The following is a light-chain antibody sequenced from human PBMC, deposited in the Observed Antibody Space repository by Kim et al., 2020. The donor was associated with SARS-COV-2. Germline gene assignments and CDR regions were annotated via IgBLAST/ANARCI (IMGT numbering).Light chain of an antibody. V-gene: IGKV1-5*01. CDR1: QSISYW. CDR3: QHYNTYQAT. CDR2: DAS. Sequence: AFVGDRVNITCRARQSISYWLAWDQQKPGKAPNLLIQDASSLGSGVPSRFSGSGSGTEFTLNISRLHPDGFATYYCQHYNTYQATFGPGTKVDIK. J-gene: IGKJ3*01.